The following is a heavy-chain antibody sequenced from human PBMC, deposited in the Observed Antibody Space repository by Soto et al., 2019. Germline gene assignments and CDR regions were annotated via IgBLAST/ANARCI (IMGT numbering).Heavy chain of an antibody. CDR3: ARDADAFGGVIVPTWFDP. CDR2: ISAYNGNT. Sequence: ASVKVSCKASGYTFTSYGISWVRQAPGQGLEWMGWISAYNGNTNYAQKLQGRVTMTTDTSTSTAYMELRSLRSDDTAVYYCARDADAFGGVIVPTWFDPWGQGTLVTVSS. D-gene: IGHD3-16*02. CDR1: GYTFTSYG. V-gene: IGHV1-18*04. J-gene: IGHJ5*02.